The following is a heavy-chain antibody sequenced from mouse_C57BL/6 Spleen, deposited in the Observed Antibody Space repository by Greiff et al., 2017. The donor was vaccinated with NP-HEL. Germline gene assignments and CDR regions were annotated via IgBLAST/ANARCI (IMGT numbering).Heavy chain of an antibody. CDR3: ASRYYGSSYFDV. CDR1: GYSITSGYY. CDR2: ISYDGSN. D-gene: IGHD1-1*01. V-gene: IGHV3-6*01. Sequence: EVQLQESGPGLVKPSQSLSLTCSVTGYSITSGYYWNWIRQFPGNKLEWMGYISYDGSNNYNPSLKNRISITRDTSKNQFFLKLNSVTTEDTATYYCASRYYGSSYFDVWGTGTTVTVSS. J-gene: IGHJ1*03.